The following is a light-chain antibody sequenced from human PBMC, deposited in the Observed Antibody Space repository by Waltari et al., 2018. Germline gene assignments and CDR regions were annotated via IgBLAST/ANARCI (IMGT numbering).Light chain of an antibody. CDR2: GAS. CDR1: EGLRPW. J-gene: IGKJ3*01. Sequence: DIQMAQSPSSVSASVGATVTITCRASEGLRPWLAWYQQKPGKAPKLLIYGASILQSGVPARFSGSGSGTDFTLTISNLQADDFASYYCQQAHTFPFTFGPGTKVNIK. V-gene: IGKV1-12*01. CDR3: QQAHTFPFT.